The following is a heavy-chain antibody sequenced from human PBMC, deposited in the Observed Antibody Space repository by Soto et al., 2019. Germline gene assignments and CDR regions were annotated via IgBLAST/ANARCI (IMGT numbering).Heavy chain of an antibody. V-gene: IGHV1-18*01. D-gene: IGHD6-13*01. CDR2: ISAHTGNT. CDR3: ARVLGYNSSWWRHTASDI. J-gene: IGHJ3*02. Sequence: ASVKVSCKTSGYTFTNYGISWVRQAPGQGLEWMGWISAHTGNTNYAQKFQGRVTMTTDTSTSTAYMELRSLRSDDTAVYYCARVLGYNSSWWRHTASDIWGQGKMITVS. CDR1: GYTFTNYG.